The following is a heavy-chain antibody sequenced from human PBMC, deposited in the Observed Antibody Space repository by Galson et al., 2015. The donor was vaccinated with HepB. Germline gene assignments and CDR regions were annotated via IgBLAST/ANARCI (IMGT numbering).Heavy chain of an antibody. J-gene: IGHJ4*02. Sequence: LSLTCAVSGGSISSGGYSWSWIRQPPGKGLEWIGYIYHSGSTYYNPSLKSRVTISVDRSKNQFSLKLSSVTAADTAVYYCARASGSYGYWVDYWGQGTLVTVSS. V-gene: IGHV4-30-2*01. CDR3: ARASGSYGYWVDY. CDR1: GGSISSGGYS. CDR2: IYHSGST. D-gene: IGHD5-18*01.